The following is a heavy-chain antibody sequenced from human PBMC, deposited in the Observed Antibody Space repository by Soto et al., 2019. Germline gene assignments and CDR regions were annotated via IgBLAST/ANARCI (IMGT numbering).Heavy chain of an antibody. J-gene: IGHJ4*02. Sequence: SVKVSCKASGFTFTSSAVQWVRQARGQRLEWIGWIVVGSGNTNYAQKFQERVTITRDTSTSTVYMELSSLRSEDTAVYYCARVAAIVGAIWRPYYFDYWGQGTLVTVSS. CDR1: GFTFTSSA. CDR2: IVVGSGNT. V-gene: IGHV1-58*01. D-gene: IGHD1-26*01. CDR3: ARVAAIVGAIWRPYYFDY.